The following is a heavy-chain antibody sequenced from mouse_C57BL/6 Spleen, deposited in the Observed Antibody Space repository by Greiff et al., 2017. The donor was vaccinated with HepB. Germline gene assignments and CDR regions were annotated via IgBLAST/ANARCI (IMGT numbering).Heavy chain of an antibody. CDR2: ISSGSSTI. D-gene: IGHD2-4*01. CDR3: AMFYYDYDDEGDYAMDY. Sequence: EVMLVESGGGLVKPGGSLKLSCAASGFTFSDYGMHWVRQAPEKGLEWVAYISSGSSTIYYADTVTGRFTISRDNAKNTLFMQMTSLRSEDTAMYYSAMFYYDYDDEGDYAMDYWGQGTTVTVSS. CDR1: GFTFSDYG. J-gene: IGHJ4*01. V-gene: IGHV5-17*01.